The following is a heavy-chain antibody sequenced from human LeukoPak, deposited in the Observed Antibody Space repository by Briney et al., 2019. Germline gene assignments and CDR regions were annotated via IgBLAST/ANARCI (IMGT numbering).Heavy chain of an antibody. D-gene: IGHD3-22*01. CDR1: GFTFSSYA. Sequence: GGSLRLSCAASGFTFSSYAMHWVRQAPGKGLEWVAVISYDGSNKYYADSVKGRFTISRDNSKNTLYLQMNSLKTEDTAVYYCTTPLTTYYYDSREDYWGQGTLVTVSS. J-gene: IGHJ4*02. V-gene: IGHV3-30*04. CDR2: ISYDGSNK. CDR3: TTPLTTYYYDSREDY.